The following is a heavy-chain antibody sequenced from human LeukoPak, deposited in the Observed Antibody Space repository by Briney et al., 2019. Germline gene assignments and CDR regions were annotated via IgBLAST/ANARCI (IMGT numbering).Heavy chain of an antibody. Sequence: SETLSLTCTVSGGSISSSSYYWGWIRQPPGKGLEWIGSIYYSGSTYYNPSLKSRVTISVDTSKNQFSLKLSSVTAADTAVYYCAREGVGATGDWFDPWGQGTLVTVYS. CDR2: IYYSGST. V-gene: IGHV4-39*07. CDR1: GGSISSSSYY. J-gene: IGHJ5*02. CDR3: AREGVGATGDWFDP. D-gene: IGHD1-26*01.